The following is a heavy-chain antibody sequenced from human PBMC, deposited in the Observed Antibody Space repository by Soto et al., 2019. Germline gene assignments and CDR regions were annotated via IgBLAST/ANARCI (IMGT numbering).Heavy chain of an antibody. V-gene: IGHV2-5*02. J-gene: IGHJ6*02. CDR3: VQSRSGGDCLLSYPSHYDYGVDV. CDR1: GFSLRTRGVG. CDR2: LYWDNDK. D-gene: IGHD2-21*02. Sequence: SGPTPVNPTQTLTLTCTFSGFSLRTRGVGVGWIRQPPGKTLEWLALLYWDNDKRYSPSLMSRLTIAKDTSENQVVLTMTNIDPVDTAKYYCVQSRSGGDCLLSYPSHYDYGVDVCGQGTSVTVSS.